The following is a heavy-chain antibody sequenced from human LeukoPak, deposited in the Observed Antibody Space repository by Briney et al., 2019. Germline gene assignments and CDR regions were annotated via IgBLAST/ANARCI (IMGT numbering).Heavy chain of an antibody. CDR2: ISYDGSNK. D-gene: IGHD5-18*01. V-gene: IGHV3-30-3*01. CDR1: GFTFSSYA. Sequence: PGGSLRLSCAASGFTFSSYAMHWVRQAPGKGLEWVAVISYDGSNKHYADSVKGRFTISRDNSKNTLYLQMNSLRAEDTAVYYCARDRGYSYGLDYWGQGTLVTVSS. J-gene: IGHJ4*02. CDR3: ARDRGYSYGLDY.